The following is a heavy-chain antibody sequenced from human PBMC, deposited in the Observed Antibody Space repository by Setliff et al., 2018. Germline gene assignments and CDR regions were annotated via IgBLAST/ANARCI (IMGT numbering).Heavy chain of an antibody. CDR3: ARQGCGTTSCHYIDY. V-gene: IGHV5-51*01. D-gene: IGHD2-2*01. CDR2: IFPGNSNT. Sequence: PGESLKISCQGSGYSFTNNWIAWVRQMPGKGLECMGIIFPGNSNTRYSPSFQGQVTISVDKAINTAYLQWTSLKVSDTAMYFCARQGCGTTSCHYIDYWGRVTLVTVSS. CDR1: GYSFTNNW. J-gene: IGHJ4*01.